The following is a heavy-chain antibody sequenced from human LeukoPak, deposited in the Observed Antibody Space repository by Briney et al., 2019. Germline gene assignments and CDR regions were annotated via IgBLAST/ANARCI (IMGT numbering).Heavy chain of an antibody. J-gene: IGHJ4*02. CDR1: GYTFTSYY. CDR3: AAYCSRGSCYSDNFDY. CDR2: INPSVGST. V-gene: IGHV1-46*01. D-gene: IGHD2-15*01. Sequence: ASVKVSCKASGYTFTSYYMHWVRQAPGQGREWVGIINPSVGSTSYAQKFQGRVTMTRDTSTSTVYMELSSLRSEDTAVYYCAAYCSRGSCYSDNFDYWGQGTLVTVSS.